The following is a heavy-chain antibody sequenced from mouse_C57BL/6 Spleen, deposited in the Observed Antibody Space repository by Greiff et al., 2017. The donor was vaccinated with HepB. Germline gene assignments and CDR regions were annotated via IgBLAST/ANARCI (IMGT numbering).Heavy chain of an antibody. CDR2: IYPRSGNT. V-gene: IGHV1-81*01. D-gene: IGHD3-3*01. J-gene: IGHJ4*01. CDR1: GYTFTSYG. Sequence: QVQLKESGAELARPGASVKLSCKASGYTFTSYGISWVKQRTGQGLEWIGEIYPRSGNTYYNEKFKGKATLTADKSSSKAYMELRSLTSEDSAVYFCARKGTGYYAMDYWGQGTSVTVSS. CDR3: ARKGTGYYAMDY.